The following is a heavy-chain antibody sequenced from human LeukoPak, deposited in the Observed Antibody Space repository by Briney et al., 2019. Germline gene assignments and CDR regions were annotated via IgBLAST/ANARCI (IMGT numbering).Heavy chain of an antibody. CDR1: GYTFTGYY. CDR3: ARDRRQIVRYFDWLTTRFDP. D-gene: IGHD3-9*01. V-gene: IGHV1-2*02. Sequence: ASVKVSCKASGYTFTGYYMHWVRQAPGQGLEWMGWINPNSGGTNYAQKFQGRVTMTRDTSISTAYMELSRLRSDDTAVYYCARDRRQIVRYFDWLTTRFDPWGQGTLVTVYS. CDR2: INPNSGGT. J-gene: IGHJ5*02.